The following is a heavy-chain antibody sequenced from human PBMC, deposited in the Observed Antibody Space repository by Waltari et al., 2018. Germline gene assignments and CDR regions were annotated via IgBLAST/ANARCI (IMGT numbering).Heavy chain of an antibody. Sequence: EGQLVQSGAEVKKPGESLKISCKGSAYRFSSYWIGWVRQMPRKGLEWMGIISPGDSDTRHIPSFQGQFTITVDKSISTAYLQWSSLKTSDTAMYYCARSTGSGYPALDWWGQGTLVTVSS. V-gene: IGHV5-51*03. D-gene: IGHD6-25*01. CDR1: AYRFSSYW. CDR2: ISPGDSDT. J-gene: IGHJ4*02. CDR3: ARSTGSGYPALDW.